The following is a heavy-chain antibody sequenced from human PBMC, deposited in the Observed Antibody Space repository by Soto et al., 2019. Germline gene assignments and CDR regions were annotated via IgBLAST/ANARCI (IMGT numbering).Heavy chain of an antibody. Sequence: ETLSLTCTVSGGSISSGGYYWSWIRQHPGKGLEWVAMTTQDGSGKHYVDSVKGRFTISRDSAKNSMYLQMNSLTVEDTAMYYCASLDTAMIKTAGYWGQGTQVTVS. D-gene: IGHD5-18*01. V-gene: IGHV3-7*01. CDR1: GGSISSGGYY. J-gene: IGHJ4*02. CDR2: TTQDGSGK. CDR3: ASLDTAMIKTAGY.